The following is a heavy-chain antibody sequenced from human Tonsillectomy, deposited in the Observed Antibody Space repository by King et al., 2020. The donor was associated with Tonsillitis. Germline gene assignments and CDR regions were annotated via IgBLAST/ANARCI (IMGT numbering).Heavy chain of an antibody. J-gene: IGHJ6*03. CDR3: ARRDYYSYYMDV. D-gene: IGHD2-21*01. Sequence: VQLQESGPGLVKPSETLSLTCTVSGGSISSYYWSWIRQPPGKGLEWIGYIYYSGSTNYNPSLKSRVTISVDTSKNQFSLKLSSVTAADTAVYYCARRDYYSYYMDVWGKGTTVTVSS. V-gene: IGHV4-59*08. CDR2: IYYSGST. CDR1: GGSISSYY.